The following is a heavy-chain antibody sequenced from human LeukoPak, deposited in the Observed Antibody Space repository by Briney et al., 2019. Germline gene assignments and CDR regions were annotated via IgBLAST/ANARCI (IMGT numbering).Heavy chain of an antibody. CDR3: STEGLAYCDGDCYS. D-gene: IGHD2-21*02. Sequence: GGSLRLSCAASGFTFSNAWMSWVRQAPGKGLEWVGHIKSKPDGGTTDYAAPVKGRFTISRDDSKNTLYLQMNTLKTEDTAVCYCSTEGLAYCDGDCYSWGQGTLVTVSS. J-gene: IGHJ5*02. CDR1: GFTFSNAW. V-gene: IGHV3-15*01. CDR2: IKSKPDGGTT.